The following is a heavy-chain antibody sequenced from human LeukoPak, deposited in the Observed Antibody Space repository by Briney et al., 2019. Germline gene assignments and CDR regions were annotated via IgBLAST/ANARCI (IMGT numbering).Heavy chain of an antibody. Sequence: PGGSLRLSCAASRFSFSNYWMHWVRHASGKGLVWVSRVKSDGSNPSYADSVKGRFTISRDNAENMLYLQMNTLGAEDTAVYYCARDIVSGSGSLDYWGQGTLVTVSS. J-gene: IGHJ4*02. CDR2: VKSDGSNP. CDR3: ARDIVSGSGSLDY. D-gene: IGHD3-10*01. V-gene: IGHV3-74*01. CDR1: RFSFSNYW.